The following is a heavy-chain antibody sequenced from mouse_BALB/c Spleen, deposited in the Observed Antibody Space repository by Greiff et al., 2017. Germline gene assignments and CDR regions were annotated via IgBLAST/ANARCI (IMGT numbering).Heavy chain of an antibody. CDR1: GFTFSSYT. J-gene: IGHJ4*01. D-gene: IGHD1-1*01. Sequence: EVQLVESGGGLVKPGGSLKLSCAASGFTFSSYTMSWVRQTPEKRLEWVATISSGGSYTYYPDSVKGRFTISRDNAKNTLYLQMSSLKSEDTAMYYCTRDGTTDYAMDYWGQGTSVTVSS. CDR2: ISSGGSYT. CDR3: TRDGTTDYAMDY. V-gene: IGHV5-6-4*01.